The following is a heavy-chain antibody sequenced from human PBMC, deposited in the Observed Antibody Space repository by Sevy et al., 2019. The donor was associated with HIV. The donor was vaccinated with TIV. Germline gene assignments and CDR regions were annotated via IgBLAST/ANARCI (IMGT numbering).Heavy chain of an antibody. J-gene: IGHJ5*02. CDR3: AREGFTSSSFGWFDP. V-gene: IGHV4-59*13. CDR2: IYDSGRT. CDR1: GGSISYYY. D-gene: IGHD6-13*01. Sequence: SVTLSLTCTVSGGSISYYYWTWIRQPPGKGLEWIGYIYDSGRTNYNPSLKSRVTISVDTSKNQFSLKLSSVTAADTAVYYCAREGFTSSSFGWFDPWGQGTLVTV.